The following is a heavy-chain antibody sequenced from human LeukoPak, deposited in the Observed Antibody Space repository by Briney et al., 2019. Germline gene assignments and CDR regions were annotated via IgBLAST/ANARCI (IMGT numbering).Heavy chain of an antibody. CDR3: ARLGIAYYYDSSGINDAFDI. CDR1: GGTFSSYA. CDR2: IIPIFGTA. D-gene: IGHD3-22*01. Sequence: SVKVSCKASGGTFSSYAISWVRQAPGQGLEWMGRIIPIFGTANYAQEFQGRVTITTDESTSTAYMELSSLRSEDTAVYYCARLGIAYYYDSSGINDAFDIWGQGTMVTVSS. V-gene: IGHV1-69*05. J-gene: IGHJ3*02.